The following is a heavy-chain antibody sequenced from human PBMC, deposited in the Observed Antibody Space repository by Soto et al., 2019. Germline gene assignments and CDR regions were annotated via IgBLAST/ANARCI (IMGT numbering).Heavy chain of an antibody. V-gene: IGHV1-46*01. Sequence: ASVKVSCKASGYTFTSYYMHWVRQAPGQGLEWMGIINPSGGSTSYAQKFQGRVTMTRDTSTSTVYMELSSLRSEDTAVYYCARGHYDFWSGYSIPYYYYAMDVWGQGTTVTVSS. CDR1: GYTFTSYY. J-gene: IGHJ6*02. D-gene: IGHD3-3*01. CDR3: ARGHYDFWSGYSIPYYYYAMDV. CDR2: INPSGGST.